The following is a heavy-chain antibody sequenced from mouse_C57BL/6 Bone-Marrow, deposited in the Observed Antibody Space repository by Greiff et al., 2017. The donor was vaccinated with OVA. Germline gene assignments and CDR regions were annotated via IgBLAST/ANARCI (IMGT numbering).Heavy chain of an antibody. V-gene: IGHV1-59*01. D-gene: IGHD2-2*01. CDR1: GYTFTSYW. Sequence: QVHVKQPGAELVRPGTSVKLSCKASGYTFTSYWMHWVKQRPGQGLEWIGVIDPSDSYTNYNQKFKGKATLTVETSSSTAYMQLSSLTSEDSAVYYCGRWGYPYYLDYWGQGTTLTVSS. CDR3: GRWGYPYYLDY. CDR2: IDPSDSYT. J-gene: IGHJ2*01.